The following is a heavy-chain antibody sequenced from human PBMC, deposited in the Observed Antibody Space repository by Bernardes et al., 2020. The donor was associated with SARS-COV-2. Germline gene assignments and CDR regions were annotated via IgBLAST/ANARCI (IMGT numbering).Heavy chain of an antibody. J-gene: IGHJ3*02. CDR2: INPADSDT. Sequence: GESLKISCKSSGYSFTNYWIGWVRQTPGKGLEWMGIINPADSDTRYSPSFHGQVTISVDRSTNTAYLQWSSLKAPDTAIYYCARDNYDTVYHVGRSFDSWGQGTMVTVSS. D-gene: IGHD3-16*01. V-gene: IGHV5-51*01. CDR1: GYSFTNYW. CDR3: ARDNYDTVYHVGRSFDS.